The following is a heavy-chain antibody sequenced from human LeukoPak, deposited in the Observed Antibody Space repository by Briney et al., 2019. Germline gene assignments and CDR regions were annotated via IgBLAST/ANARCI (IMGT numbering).Heavy chain of an antibody. Sequence: ASVNVSCKASGYTFTNYNINWVRQATGQGLEWMGWMNPNSGNTGYAQKFQGRVTMTRNTSISTAYMELSRLRSDDTAVYYCARDAVPAAIPRPWFDPWGQGTLVTVSS. CDR1: GYTFTNYN. CDR3: ARDAVPAAIPRPWFDP. J-gene: IGHJ5*02. CDR2: MNPNSGNT. D-gene: IGHD2-2*01. V-gene: IGHV1-8*01.